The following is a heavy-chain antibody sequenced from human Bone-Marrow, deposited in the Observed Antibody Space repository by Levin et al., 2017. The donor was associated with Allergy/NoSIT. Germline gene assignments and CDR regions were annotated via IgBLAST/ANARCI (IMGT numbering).Heavy chain of an antibody. CDR1: GASIRDDH. V-gene: IGHV4-4*07. Sequence: PSETLSLTCSVSGASIRDDHWSWIRQPAGKGLEYIGRIDKSGSINYNPSLKSRVTMSADTSKNQFALNLSSVTAADTALYYCARGLDCSINTCYWAFDVWGQGTSLAVSS. J-gene: IGHJ3*01. CDR3: ARGLDCSINTCYWAFDV. D-gene: IGHD2/OR15-2a*01. CDR2: IDKSGSI.